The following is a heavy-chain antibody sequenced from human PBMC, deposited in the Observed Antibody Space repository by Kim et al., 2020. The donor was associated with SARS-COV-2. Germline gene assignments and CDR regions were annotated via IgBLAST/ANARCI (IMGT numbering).Heavy chain of an antibody. V-gene: IGHV3-23*01. CDR2: IVGSGLAS. J-gene: IGHJ4*02. CDR3: ARDSGANWNQYYFKY. D-gene: IGHD1-20*01. CDR1: GITFSSNA. Sequence: GGSLRLSCEVSGITFSSNAMTWVRQAPGKGLEWVSTIVGSGLASYYADSVKGRFTISRDNSKTTLFLQMNSLRAEDTAVYYCARDSGANWNQYYFKYWGQGNPVTVSS.